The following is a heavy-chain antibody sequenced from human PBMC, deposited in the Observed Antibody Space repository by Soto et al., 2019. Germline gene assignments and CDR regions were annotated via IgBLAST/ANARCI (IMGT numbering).Heavy chain of an antibody. CDR1: GGSISDDY. V-gene: IGHV4-59*01. CDR2: ITHGGST. Sequence: SETLSLTCAVSGGSISDDYWSWIRQPPGKGLEWIGHITHGGSTNYNPSLKSRVTISVDTSKRQFSLKLSSVTAADTAVHYCAREARGVISGMDVWGQGTTVTVSS. CDR3: AREARGVISGMDV. J-gene: IGHJ6*02. D-gene: IGHD3-10*01.